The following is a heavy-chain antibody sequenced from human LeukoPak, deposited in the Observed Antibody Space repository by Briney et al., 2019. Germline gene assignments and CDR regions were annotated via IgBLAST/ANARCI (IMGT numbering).Heavy chain of an antibody. Sequence: GGSLRLSCAVSGFTFSSYGMSWVRQAPGKGLEWVSYITFSSSIIYYADSVKGRFTISRDNAKKSLYLQMNSLRAEDTAVYYCARDRLHYGEYEKTFDYWGQGTLVSVSS. CDR1: GFTFSSYG. J-gene: IGHJ4*02. V-gene: IGHV3-48*01. D-gene: IGHD4-17*01. CDR3: ARDRLHYGEYEKTFDY. CDR2: ITFSSSII.